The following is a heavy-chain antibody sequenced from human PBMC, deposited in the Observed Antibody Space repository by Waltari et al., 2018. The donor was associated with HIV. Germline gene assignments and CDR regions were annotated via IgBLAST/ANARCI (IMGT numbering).Heavy chain of an antibody. V-gene: IGHV3-48*01. Sequence: EVQLVESGGGLVQPGGSLRLSCAASGFTFSSYSMNWVRQVPGKGMDWVSYISSSSSNIYYADSVKGRFTISRDNAKNSLYLQMDSLRAEDTAVYYCAREWVTVTSFYYYYGMDVWGQGTTVTVSS. CDR1: GFTFSSYS. D-gene: IGHD4-4*01. J-gene: IGHJ6*02. CDR2: ISSSSSNI. CDR3: AREWVTVTSFYYYYGMDV.